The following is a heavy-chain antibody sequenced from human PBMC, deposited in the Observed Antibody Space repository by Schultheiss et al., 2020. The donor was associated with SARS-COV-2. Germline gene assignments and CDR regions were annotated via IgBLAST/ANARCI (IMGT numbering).Heavy chain of an antibody. CDR1: GGSFSGYY. V-gene: IGHV4-34*01. CDR3: ARVPIWFQLPTNWFDP. Sequence: SETLSLTCAVYGGSFSGYYWSWIRQFPGKGLEWIGEINHSGSTNYNPSLKSRVTISVDTSKNQFSLKLSSVTAADTAVYYCARVPIWFQLPTNWFDPWGQGTLVTVSS. J-gene: IGHJ5*02. D-gene: IGHD2-2*01. CDR2: INHSGST.